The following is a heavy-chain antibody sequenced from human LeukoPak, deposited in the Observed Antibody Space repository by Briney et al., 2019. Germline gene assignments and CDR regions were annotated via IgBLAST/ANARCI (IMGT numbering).Heavy chain of an antibody. CDR2: ISGSGGST. Sequence: PGGSLRLSCAASGFTFSSYAMSWVRQAPGKGLEWVSAISGSGGSTYYADSVKGRFTISRDNSKNTLYLQMNSLRAEDTAVYYCAKDPARRYSSSWCFYYWGQGTLDTVSS. D-gene: IGHD6-6*01. CDR1: GFTFSSYA. CDR3: AKDPARRYSSSWCFYY. J-gene: IGHJ4*02. V-gene: IGHV3-23*01.